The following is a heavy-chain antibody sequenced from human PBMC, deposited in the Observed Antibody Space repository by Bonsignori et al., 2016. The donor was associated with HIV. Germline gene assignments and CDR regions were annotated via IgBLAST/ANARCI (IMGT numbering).Heavy chain of an antibody. D-gene: IGHD5-12*01. Sequence: SETLSLTCAVSGYSISSGYYWGWIRQPPGKGLEWIGSIYHSGNTYYNPSLKSRVTISVDTSKNQSSLKLSSVTAADTAVYYCARHAWGGYDYRYYFEYWGQGTLVTVSS. V-gene: IGHV4-38-2*01. J-gene: IGHJ4*02. CDR3: ARHAWGGYDYRYYFEY. CDR1: GYSISSGYY. CDR2: IYHSGNT.